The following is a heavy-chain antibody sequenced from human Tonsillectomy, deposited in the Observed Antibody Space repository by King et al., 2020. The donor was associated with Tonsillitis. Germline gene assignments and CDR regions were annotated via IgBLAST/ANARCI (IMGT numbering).Heavy chain of an antibody. D-gene: IGHD6-19*01. CDR1: GFTFSSYW. CDR3: AREVAGTRYFDY. V-gene: IGHV3-74*03. Sequence: EVQLVESGGGLVQPGGSLRLSCAASGFTFSSYWMHWVRQAPGKGLVWVSRINSDGSFTTYADSVTGRFTISRDNANNTLYLQLNSLRAEDTAVYYCAREVAGTRYFDYWGQGTLVTVSS. CDR2: INSDGSFT. J-gene: IGHJ4*02.